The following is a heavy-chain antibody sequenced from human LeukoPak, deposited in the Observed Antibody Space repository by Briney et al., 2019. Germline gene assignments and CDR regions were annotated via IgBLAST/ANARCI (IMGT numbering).Heavy chain of an antibody. CDR2: IKQDGSEK. CDR3: AKSMDYYDSSGYHPYDAFDI. V-gene: IGHV3-7*01. CDR1: GFTFSSYW. J-gene: IGHJ3*02. Sequence: PGGSLRLSCAASGFTFSSYWMSWVRQAPGKGLEWVANIKQDGSEKYYVDSVKGRFTISRDNAKNSLYLQMSSLRAEDTAVYYCAKSMDYYDSSGYHPYDAFDIWGQGTMVTVSS. D-gene: IGHD3-22*01.